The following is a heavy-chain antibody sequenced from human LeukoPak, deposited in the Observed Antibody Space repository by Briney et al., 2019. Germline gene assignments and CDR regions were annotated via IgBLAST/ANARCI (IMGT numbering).Heavy chain of an antibody. CDR1: GFTFSSYA. CDR2: ISGSGGST. J-gene: IGHJ4*02. CDR3: SKDGAGPYHFDY. V-gene: IGHV3-23*01. Sequence: GGSLRLSCAASGFTFSSYAMSWVRQAPGKGLEWVSAISGSGGSTYYADSVKGRLTISRDNSKNMLYLQMNSLRAEDTALYYLSKDGAGPYHFDYLGQGTLVNGSS.